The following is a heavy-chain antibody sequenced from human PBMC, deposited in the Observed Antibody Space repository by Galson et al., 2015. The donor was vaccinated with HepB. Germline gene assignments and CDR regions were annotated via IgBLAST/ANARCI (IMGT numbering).Heavy chain of an antibody. CDR2: ISSSSSYI. D-gene: IGHD3-22*01. CDR1: GFTFSSYS. CDR3: ARGDSSGYYYSFDY. J-gene: IGHJ4*02. Sequence: SLRLSCAASGFTFSSYSMNWVRQAPGKGLEWVSSISSSSSYIYYADSVKGRFTISRDNAKNSLYLQMNSLRAEDTAVYYCARGDSSGYYYSFDYWGQGTLVTVSS. V-gene: IGHV3-21*01.